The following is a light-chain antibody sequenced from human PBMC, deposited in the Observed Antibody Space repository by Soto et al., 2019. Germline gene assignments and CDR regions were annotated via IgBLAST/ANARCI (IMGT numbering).Light chain of an antibody. CDR3: QSYDDSLSAFV. Sequence: QAVVTQPPSVSGAPGQRVTISCTGSSSNIGAIYGVHWYQQLPGTAPKLLIYVNTNRPSGVPDRFSASKSGTSASLAITGLQAEDEAEYYCQSYDDSLSAFVFGTGTKLTVL. V-gene: IGLV1-40*01. CDR2: VNT. CDR1: SSNIGAIYG. J-gene: IGLJ1*01.